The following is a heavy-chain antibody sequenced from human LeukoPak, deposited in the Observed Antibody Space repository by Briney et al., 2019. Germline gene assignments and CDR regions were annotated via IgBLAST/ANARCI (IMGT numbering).Heavy chain of an antibody. J-gene: IGHJ4*02. Sequence: AGGSLRLSCAASRFTCSSYSMTRIPHGPGKGRKGVSSVSSAGSYIYYADSVKGRFTISRDNANNSLYLKMNRLGAADTAVYYCERKYTGTYSGDLDFDYWGQGTLVTVSS. D-gene: IGHD1-26*01. V-gene: IGHV3-21*01. CDR2: VSSAGSYI. CDR1: RFTCSSYS. CDR3: ERKYTGTYSGDLDFDY.